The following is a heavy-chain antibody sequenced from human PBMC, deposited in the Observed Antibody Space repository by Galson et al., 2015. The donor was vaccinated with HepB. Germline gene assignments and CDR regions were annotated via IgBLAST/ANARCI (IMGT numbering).Heavy chain of an antibody. Sequence: SLRLSCAASGFTFSSHGMTWVRQAPGKGLQWVSSISGSGTWTYYVYSVKGRFTISRDNSKNTVYLQMNSLTADDSALYYCVKALTTVSTFDAFNIWGRGTLVIVSS. CDR3: VKALTTVSTFDAFNI. J-gene: IGHJ3*02. CDR2: ISGSGTWT. V-gene: IGHV3-23*01. CDR1: GFTFSSHG. D-gene: IGHD4-17*01.